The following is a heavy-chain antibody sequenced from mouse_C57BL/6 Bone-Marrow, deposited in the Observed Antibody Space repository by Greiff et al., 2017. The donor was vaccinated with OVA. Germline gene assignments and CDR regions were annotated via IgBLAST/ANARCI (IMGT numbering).Heavy chain of an antibody. CDR2: INPYNGGT. CDR3: ARERLLLDY. J-gene: IGHJ2*01. Sequence: EVQLQQSGPVLVKPGASVKMSCKASGYTFTDYYMNWVKQSHGKSLEWIGVINPYNGGTSYNQKFKGKATLTVDKSSSTAYMELNSLTSEDSAVYYCARERLLLDYWGQGTTLTVSS. V-gene: IGHV1-19*01. D-gene: IGHD2-3*01. CDR1: GYTFTDYY.